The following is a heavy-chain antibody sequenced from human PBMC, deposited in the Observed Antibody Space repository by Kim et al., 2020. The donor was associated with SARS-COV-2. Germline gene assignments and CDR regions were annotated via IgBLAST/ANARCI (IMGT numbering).Heavy chain of an antibody. J-gene: IGHJ4*02. V-gene: IGHV3-33*05. CDR3: ARDGTGNYHLDY. Sequence: GGSLRLSCAASGFIFSNHGMHWVRQAPGKGLEWVGVVSFDGSKTFYTDSLKGRFTVSRDNLRHTVYLQMNSLRVEDTAVYYCARDGTGNYHLDYWGQGTLVTGSS. CDR1: GFIFSNHG. D-gene: IGHD1-1*01. CDR2: VSFDGSKT.